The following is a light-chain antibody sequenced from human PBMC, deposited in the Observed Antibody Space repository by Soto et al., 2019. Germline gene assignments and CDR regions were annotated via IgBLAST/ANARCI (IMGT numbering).Light chain of an antibody. Sequence: ETVMTQSPATLSVSPGERATLSCRASQSVSSNLAWYQQKPGQAPRLLIYGASTRATGIPARFSGSGSGTEFTLTISSLQSEDFAVYSCQQYKNWPKTFGQGTKV. CDR2: GAS. CDR3: QQYKNWPKT. V-gene: IGKV3-15*01. J-gene: IGKJ1*01. CDR1: QSVSSN.